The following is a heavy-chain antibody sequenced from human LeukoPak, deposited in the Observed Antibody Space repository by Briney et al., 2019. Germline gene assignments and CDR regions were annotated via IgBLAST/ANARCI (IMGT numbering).Heavy chain of an antibody. CDR2: INHSGST. J-gene: IGHJ4*02. D-gene: IGHD2-2*02. V-gene: IGHV4-34*01. CDR3: ARIYCSSTSCYTRSEYYFDY. Sequence: SETLSLTCAVYGGSFSSYYWSWIRQPPGKGLEWIGEINHSGSTNYNPSLKSRVTISVDTSKNQFSLKLSSVTAADTAVYYCARIYCSSTSCYTRSEYYFDYWGQGTLVTVSS. CDR1: GGSFSSYY.